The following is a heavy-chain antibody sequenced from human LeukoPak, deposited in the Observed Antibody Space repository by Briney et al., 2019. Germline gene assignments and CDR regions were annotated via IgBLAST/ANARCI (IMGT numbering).Heavy chain of an antibody. CDR3: ARQEGGYFDY. CDR2: IYYSGST. D-gene: IGHD2-15*01. Sequence: SETLSLTCTVSGGSISSSSYYWGWIRQPPGKGLEWIGSIYYSGSTYYNPSLKSRVTISVDTSKNQFSLKLSSVTTADTAVYYCARQEGGYFDYWGQGTLVTV. J-gene: IGHJ4*02. V-gene: IGHV4-39*01. CDR1: GGSISSSSYY.